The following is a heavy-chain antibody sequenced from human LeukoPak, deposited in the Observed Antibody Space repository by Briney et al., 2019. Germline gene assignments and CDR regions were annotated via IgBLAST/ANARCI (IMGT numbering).Heavy chain of an antibody. CDR1: GGSINSYY. CDR2: ISYSGST. CDR3: ARGNAN. Sequence: PSETLSLTCTVSGGSINSYYWNWIRQPPGKGLEWIGYISYSGSTNYIPSLKSRVTISLDTSKTQFFLKLSSVTAADTALYYCARGNANWGQGTMVTVSS. J-gene: IGHJ4*02. V-gene: IGHV4-59*01.